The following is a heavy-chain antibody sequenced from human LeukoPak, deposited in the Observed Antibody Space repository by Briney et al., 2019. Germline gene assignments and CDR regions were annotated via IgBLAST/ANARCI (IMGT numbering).Heavy chain of an antibody. CDR2: INHSGST. CDR3: ARWVGYCSSTSCYMDY. V-gene: IGHV4-34*01. D-gene: IGHD2-2*02. CDR1: GGSFSGYY. Sequence: PSETLSLTCAVYGGSFSGYYWSWIRQPPGKGLEWIREINHSGSTNYNPSLKSRVTISVDTSKNQFSLKLSSVTAADTAVYYCARWVGYCSSTSCYMDYWGQGTLVTVSS. J-gene: IGHJ4*02.